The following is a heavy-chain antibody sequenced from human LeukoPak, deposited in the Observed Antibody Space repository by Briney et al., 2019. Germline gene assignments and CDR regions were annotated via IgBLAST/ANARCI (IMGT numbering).Heavy chain of an antibody. CDR2: IIPIFGTA. J-gene: IGHJ6*02. D-gene: IGHD6-6*01. Sequence: SVKDSCKASGGTFSSYAISWVRQAPGQGLEWMGGIIPIFGTANYAQKFQGRVTITADESTSTAYMELSSLRSEDTAVYYCARLPLRSIAVGYYGMDVWGQGTTVTVSS. CDR1: GGTFSSYA. V-gene: IGHV1-69*13. CDR3: ARLPLRSIAVGYYGMDV.